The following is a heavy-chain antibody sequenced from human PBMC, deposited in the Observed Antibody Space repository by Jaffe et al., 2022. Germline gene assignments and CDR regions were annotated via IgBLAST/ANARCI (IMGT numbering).Heavy chain of an antibody. CDR1: GYSFTSYW. Sequence: EVQLVQSGAEVKKPGESLKISCKGSGYSFTSYWIGWVRQMPGKGLEWMGIIYPGDSDTRYSPSFQGQVTISADKSISTAYLQWSSLKASDTAMYYCARQLGYCSGGSCSSAFDIWGQGTMVTVSS. CDR3: ARQLGYCSGGSCSSAFDI. V-gene: IGHV5-51*01. CDR2: IYPGDSDT. D-gene: IGHD2-15*01. J-gene: IGHJ3*02.